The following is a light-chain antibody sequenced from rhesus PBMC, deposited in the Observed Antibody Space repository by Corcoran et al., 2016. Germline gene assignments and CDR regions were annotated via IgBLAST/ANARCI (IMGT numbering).Light chain of an antibody. V-gene: IGLV1-64*01. Sequence: QSMLTQPPSVSGAPGQRVTISCSGRSSNVGSYYVSWYRQFPGAVPKLLIYENNKRPSGVSDRFSGSKSATSASLTITGLQSEDEADYYCQSSDSLLNGRILFGSGTKLTVL. J-gene: IGLJ6*01. CDR2: ENN. CDR1: SSNVGSYY. CDR3: QSSDSLLNGRIL.